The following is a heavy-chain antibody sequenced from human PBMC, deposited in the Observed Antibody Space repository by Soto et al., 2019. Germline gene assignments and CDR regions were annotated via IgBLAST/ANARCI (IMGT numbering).Heavy chain of an antibody. CDR3: AKVGLDGVCYSCWLDP. D-gene: IGHD2-8*01. J-gene: IGHJ5*02. V-gene: IGHV3-30*18. CDR2: ISYDGSNK. CDR1: GVTFRIYG. Sequence: HAGCLEIASAASGVTFRIYGMHWVRKAPGKGLEWVAVISYDGSNKYYADSVKGRFTISRDNSKNTLYLQMNSLRAEDTAVYYCAKVGLDGVCYSCWLDPWGQGTLVTVSS.